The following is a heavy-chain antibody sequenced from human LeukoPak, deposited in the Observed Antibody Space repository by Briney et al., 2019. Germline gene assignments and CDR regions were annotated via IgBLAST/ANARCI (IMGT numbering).Heavy chain of an antibody. J-gene: IGHJ3*02. Sequence: PSETLSLTCTVSGGSISSYYWSWIRQPAGKGLEWIGRIYTSGSTNYNPSLKSRVTMSVDTSKNQFSLKLRSVTAADTAVYYCARDRSRGADTRDAFDIWGQGTMVTVSS. CDR1: GGSISSYY. D-gene: IGHD1-26*01. CDR2: IYTSGST. CDR3: ARDRSRGADTRDAFDI. V-gene: IGHV4-4*07.